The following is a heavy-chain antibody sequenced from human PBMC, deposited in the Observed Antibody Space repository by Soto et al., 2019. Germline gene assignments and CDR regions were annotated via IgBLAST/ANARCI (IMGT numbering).Heavy chain of an antibody. Sequence: ASVKVSCKASGYTFTSYYMHWVRQAPGQGLEWMGIINPSGGSTSYAQKFQGRVTMTRDTSTSTVYMELSSLRSEDTAVYYCASLTYATDDAFDIWGQGTMLTVS. CDR3: ASLTYATDDAFDI. V-gene: IGHV1-46*03. CDR2: INPSGGST. J-gene: IGHJ3*02. CDR1: GYTFTSYY. D-gene: IGHD2-15*01.